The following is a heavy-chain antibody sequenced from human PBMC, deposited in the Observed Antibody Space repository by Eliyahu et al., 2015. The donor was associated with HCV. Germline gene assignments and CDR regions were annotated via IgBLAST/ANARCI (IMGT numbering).Heavy chain of an antibody. J-gene: IGHJ6*02. Sequence: EVQLVESGGGLIQPGGSLRLSCAASGFTVSNNYMSWVRQAPGKGLEWVSVIYSGGSTYYVDSVKGRFTISRDNSKNTLYLQMNSLRAEDTAVYYCTSTTYYSDSSTSNYYYYGMDVWGQGTTVTVSS. CDR1: GFTVSNNY. V-gene: IGHV3-53*01. CDR3: TSTTYYSDSSTSNYYYYGMDV. D-gene: IGHD3-22*01. CDR2: IYSGGST.